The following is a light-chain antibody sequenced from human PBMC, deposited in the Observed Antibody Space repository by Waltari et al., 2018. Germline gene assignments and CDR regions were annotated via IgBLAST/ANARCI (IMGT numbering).Light chain of an antibody. Sequence: DIQLTQSPSSLSASVGDRVTITCRPSQTINSYLNWYQQKPGKAPKLLIYAASNLQSGVPSRFSGGGSGTKFTLTISSLQPEDFATYSCQQSYSTVFTFGPGTRVD. V-gene: IGKV1-39*01. J-gene: IGKJ3*01. CDR3: QQSYSTVFT. CDR1: QTINSY. CDR2: AAS.